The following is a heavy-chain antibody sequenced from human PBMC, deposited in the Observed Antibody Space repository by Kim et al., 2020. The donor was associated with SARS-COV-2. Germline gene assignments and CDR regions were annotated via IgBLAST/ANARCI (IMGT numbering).Heavy chain of an antibody. CDR3: AGGGY. J-gene: IGHJ4*02. Sequence: KQDGSEKNDGDSVKGRFTIARDNAKNSMYLQMSSLRAEDTAVYYCAGGGYWGQGTLVTVSS. D-gene: IGHD2-15*01. CDR2: KQDGSEK. V-gene: IGHV3-7*01.